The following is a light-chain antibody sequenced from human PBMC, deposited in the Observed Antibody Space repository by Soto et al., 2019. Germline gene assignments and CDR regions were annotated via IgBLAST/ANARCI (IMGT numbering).Light chain of an antibody. CDR3: QDYGTSHPWT. J-gene: IGKJ1*01. Sequence: EVVLTQSPGALSLSPGEGVTLSCRASQNIRGNELAWYRQKRGQAPRLLMYGGSTRADGIPDRFSGRRTGTNFTLTISRLEPEASAVYYCQDYGTSHPWTFGEGTKLEIK. V-gene: IGKV3-20*01. CDR2: GGS. CDR1: QNIRGNE.